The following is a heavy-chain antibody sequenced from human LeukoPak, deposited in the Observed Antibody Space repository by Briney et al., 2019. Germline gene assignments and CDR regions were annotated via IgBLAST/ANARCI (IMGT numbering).Heavy chain of an antibody. CDR2: ISSRSDTI. Sequence: GGSLRLSCAASGFTFSNYKTNWVRQAPGKGLEWVSYISSRSDTIYYADSVKGRFTISSDNAKNSLYLQMNSLRAEDTAVYYCARMDGGDTYPPYHYYGMDVWGQGTTVTVSS. CDR1: GFTFSNYK. V-gene: IGHV3-48*01. CDR3: ARMDGGDTYPPYHYYGMDV. J-gene: IGHJ6*02. D-gene: IGHD2-21*02.